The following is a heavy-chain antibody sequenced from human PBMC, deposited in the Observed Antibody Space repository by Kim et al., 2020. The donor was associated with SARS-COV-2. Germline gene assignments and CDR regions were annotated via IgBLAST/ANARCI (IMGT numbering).Heavy chain of an antibody. V-gene: IGHV4-59*01. D-gene: IGHD3-3*01. CDR3: ARDHREWLQYTANWYFDL. Sequence: SETLSLTCTVSGGSISSYYWSWIRQPPGKGLEWIGYIYYSGSTNYNPSLKSRVTISVDTSKNQFSLKLSSVTAADTAVYYCARDHREWLQYTANWYFDLWGRGTLVTVSP. CDR2: IYYSGST. J-gene: IGHJ2*01. CDR1: GGSISSYY.